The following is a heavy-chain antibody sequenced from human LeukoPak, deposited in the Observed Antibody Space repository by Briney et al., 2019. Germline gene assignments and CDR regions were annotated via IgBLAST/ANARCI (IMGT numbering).Heavy chain of an antibody. CDR3: ARSPTEGYSSGWYWTRGPYY. CDR2: IYYSGST. V-gene: IGHV4-39*07. D-gene: IGHD6-19*01. Sequence: SETLSLTCTVSGGSISSSSYYWGWIRQPPGKGLEWIGSIYYSGSTYYNPSLKSRVTISVDTSKNQFSLKLSSVTAADTAVYYCARSPTEGYSSGWYWTRGPYYWGQGTLVTVSS. CDR1: GGSISSSSYY. J-gene: IGHJ4*02.